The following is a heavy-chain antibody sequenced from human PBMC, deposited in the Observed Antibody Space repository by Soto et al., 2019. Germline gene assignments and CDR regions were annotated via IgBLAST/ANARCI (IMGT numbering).Heavy chain of an antibody. CDR2: IYYSGST. Sequence: SETLSLTCAVSGGSISSGSYYWSWIRHPPGKGLEWIGYIYYSGSTNYNPSLKSRVTISVDSSKNQFSLKLSSVCAADTAVYYCARRYGDSFDLGGQGTLVNVSS. D-gene: IGHD4-17*01. V-gene: IGHV4-61*01. CDR3: ARRYGDSFDL. CDR1: GGSISSGSYY. J-gene: IGHJ4*02.